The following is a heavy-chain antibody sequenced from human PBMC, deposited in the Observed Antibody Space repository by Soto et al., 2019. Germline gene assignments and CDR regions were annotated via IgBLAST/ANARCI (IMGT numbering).Heavy chain of an antibody. CDR1: GFTSSSYV. Sequence: EVQLLESGGGLVQPGGSLRLSCAASGFTSSSYVMNRVRQAPGKGLEWVSGISESGVSTYYADSVKGRFTIARDNSENTLYLHMTSLRVEDTAVYYCAKLPTYWGQGTLVTVSS. CDR3: AKLPTY. J-gene: IGHJ4*02. V-gene: IGHV3-23*01. CDR2: ISESGVST.